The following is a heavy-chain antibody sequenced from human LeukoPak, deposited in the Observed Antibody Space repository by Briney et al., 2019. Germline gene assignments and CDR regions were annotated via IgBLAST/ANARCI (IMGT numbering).Heavy chain of an antibody. V-gene: IGHV1-69*05. D-gene: IGHD3-10*01. Sequence: ASVTVSFTASGGTFSSYAISWVRRAPGQGLEWMGGIIPIFGTANYAQKFQGRVTITTDESTSTAYMELSSLRSEDTAVYYCARGGKYYGSGSYLYYYYYMDVWGKGTTVTVYS. CDR2: IIPIFGTA. J-gene: IGHJ6*03. CDR3: ARGGKYYGSGSYLYYYYYMDV. CDR1: GGTFSSYA.